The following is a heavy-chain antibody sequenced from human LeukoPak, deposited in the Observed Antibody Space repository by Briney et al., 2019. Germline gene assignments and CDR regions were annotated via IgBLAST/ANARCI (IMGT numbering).Heavy chain of an antibody. V-gene: IGHV3-43D*03. D-gene: IGHD3-9*01. Sequence: PGGSLRLSCAASGFTFDDYAMHWVRQAPGKGLEWVSLISWDGGSTYYADSVKGRFTISRDNSKNSLYLQMNSLRAEDTAVYYCASGEPDAINYDILTGSGQSYGMDVWGQGTTVTVSS. J-gene: IGHJ6*02. CDR3: ASGEPDAINYDILTGSGQSYGMDV. CDR1: GFTFDDYA. CDR2: ISWDGGST.